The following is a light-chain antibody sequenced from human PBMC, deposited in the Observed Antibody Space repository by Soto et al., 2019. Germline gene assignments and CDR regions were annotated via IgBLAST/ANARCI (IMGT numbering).Light chain of an antibody. CDR1: QSFSRNY. CDR2: GAS. J-gene: IGKJ5*01. Sequence: EIVLTQSPGTLSLSPGERATLSCRASQSFSRNYVAWYQQKPGQAPRLLIYGASSRATGIPDRFSGSGSGTDFTLTISRLEPEDFAVYYWQHYGSSFSITFGQGTRLEIK. V-gene: IGKV3-20*01. CDR3: QHYGSSFSIT.